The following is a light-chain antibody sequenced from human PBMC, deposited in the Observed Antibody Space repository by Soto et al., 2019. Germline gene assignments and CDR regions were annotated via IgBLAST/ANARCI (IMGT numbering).Light chain of an antibody. J-gene: IGKJ1*01. Sequence: DIQMTQSPSTLSASVGDRVTITCRASQSIGSWLAWYQQKPGEAPKLLIYKASSLESGVPSRFSGSGSGTEFTLTISSLQPDDFATYYCQQYNDYSSFGQGTKVEIK. CDR1: QSIGSW. CDR3: QQYNDYSS. CDR2: KAS. V-gene: IGKV1-5*03.